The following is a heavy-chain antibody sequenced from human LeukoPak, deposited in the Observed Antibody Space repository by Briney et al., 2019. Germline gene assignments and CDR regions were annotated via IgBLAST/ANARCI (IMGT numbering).Heavy chain of an antibody. D-gene: IGHD3-10*01. Sequence: PETLSLTCAVYGGSFSGYYWSWIRQPPGKGLEWIGEINHSGSTNYNPSLKSRVTISVDTSKNQFSLKLSSVTAADTAVYYCARGRIRPKYYYGSGSYYPNDYWGQGTLVTVSS. CDR1: GGSFSGYY. CDR2: INHSGST. V-gene: IGHV4-34*01. J-gene: IGHJ4*02. CDR3: ARGRIRPKYYYGSGSYYPNDY.